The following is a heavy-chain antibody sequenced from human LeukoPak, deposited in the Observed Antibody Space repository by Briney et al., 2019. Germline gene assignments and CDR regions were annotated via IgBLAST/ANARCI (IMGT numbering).Heavy chain of an antibody. Sequence: GGSLKLSCAASGFTFSGSAMHWVRQASGKGLEWVGRIRSKANSYATAYAASVKGRFTISRDDSKNTAYLQMNSLKNEDTAVYYCTTYCSSTSCYIYWGQGTLVTVSS. CDR2: IRSKANSYAT. CDR3: TTYCSSTSCYIY. D-gene: IGHD2-2*02. V-gene: IGHV3-73*01. J-gene: IGHJ4*02. CDR1: GFTFSGSA.